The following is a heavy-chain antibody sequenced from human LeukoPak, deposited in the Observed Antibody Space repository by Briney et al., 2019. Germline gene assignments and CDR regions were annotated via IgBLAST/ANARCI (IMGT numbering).Heavy chain of an antibody. J-gene: IGHJ4*02. V-gene: IGHV5-51*01. CDR1: GYSFTSYW. CDR2: IYPGDSDI. D-gene: IGHD1-26*01. Sequence: GESLKISCKGSGYSFTSYWIGCVRQMPGKGLEWMGVIYPGDSDIRYSPSFQGQVTISADKSISTAYLQWSSLKASDTAMYYCARPCTGSYFGGGYWGQGTLVTVSS. CDR3: ARPCTGSYFGGGY.